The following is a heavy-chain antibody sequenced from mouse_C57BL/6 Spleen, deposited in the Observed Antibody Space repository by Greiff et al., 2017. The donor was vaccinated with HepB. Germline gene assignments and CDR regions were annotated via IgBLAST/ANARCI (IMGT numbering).Heavy chain of an antibody. D-gene: IGHD1-3*01. CDR3: ARDRKSVSFAY. CDR2: ISDGGSYT. Sequence: EVKLMESGGGLVKPGGSLKLSCAASGFTFSSYAMSWVRQTPEKRLEWVATISDGGSYTYYPDNVKGRFTISRDNAKNNLYLQMSHLKSEDTAMYYCARDRKSVSFAYWGQGTLVTVSA. V-gene: IGHV5-4*01. J-gene: IGHJ3*01. CDR1: GFTFSSYA.